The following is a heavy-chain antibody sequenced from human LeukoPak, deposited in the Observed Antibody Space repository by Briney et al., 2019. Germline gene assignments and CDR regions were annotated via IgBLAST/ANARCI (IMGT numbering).Heavy chain of an antibody. Sequence: GGSLRLSCVASGFTISDYWMHWVRQGPGKGLVWVSRTSSDGSSTSYADSMKGRFTISRDNAKNTLYLQMSSLRAEDTAVYYCARSLGWYDYWGQGTLVTVSS. CDR3: ARSLGWYDY. J-gene: IGHJ4*02. D-gene: IGHD6-19*01. V-gene: IGHV3-74*01. CDR1: GFTISDYW. CDR2: TSSDGSST.